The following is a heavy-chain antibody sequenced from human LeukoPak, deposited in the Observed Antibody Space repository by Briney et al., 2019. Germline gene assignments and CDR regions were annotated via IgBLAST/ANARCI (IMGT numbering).Heavy chain of an antibody. Sequence: GGSLRLSCAASGFTFSSYAMSWVRQPPAKGLEWVSAISGSGGSTYYADSVKGRLTISRDNSKNTLYLQMNSLRAEDTAVYYCAKGGYSYGWDYWGQGTLVTVSS. V-gene: IGHV3-23*01. CDR3: AKGGYSYGWDY. J-gene: IGHJ4*02. CDR2: ISGSGGST. CDR1: GFTFSSYA. D-gene: IGHD5-18*01.